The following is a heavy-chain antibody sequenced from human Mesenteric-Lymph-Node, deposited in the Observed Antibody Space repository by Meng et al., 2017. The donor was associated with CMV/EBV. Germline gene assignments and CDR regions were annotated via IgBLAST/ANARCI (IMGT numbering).Heavy chain of an antibody. Sequence: ASVKVSCKAIGYTFTDHQMHWVRQAPGQGLEWMGWINPNSGGASYTQKFQGRVTMTRDTSISTAYMELSRLRSDDTAVYYCAREKIGITMVRGAYGMDVWGQGTTVTVSS. V-gene: IGHV1-2*02. CDR2: INPNSGGA. D-gene: IGHD3-10*01. CDR1: GYTFTDHQ. CDR3: AREKIGITMVRGAYGMDV. J-gene: IGHJ6*02.